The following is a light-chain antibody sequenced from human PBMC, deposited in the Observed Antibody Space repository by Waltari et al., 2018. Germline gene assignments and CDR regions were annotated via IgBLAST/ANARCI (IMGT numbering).Light chain of an antibody. J-gene: IGLJ2*01. CDR3: CSYAGSSTLL. CDR2: DVS. V-gene: IGLV2-23*02. CDR1: SSDVGGYNY. Sequence: QSALTQPASVSGSPGQSITISCTGTSSDVGGYNYVSWYQQHPGKATKLMIYDVSKRPSGVSNRVSGSKSGNTASRTISGLQAEDEADYYCCSYAGSSTLLFGGGTKLTVL.